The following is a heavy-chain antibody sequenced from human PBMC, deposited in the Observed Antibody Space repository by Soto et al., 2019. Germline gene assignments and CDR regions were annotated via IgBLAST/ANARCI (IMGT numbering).Heavy chain of an antibody. CDR3: ARDLDIVVVPAAAAGFDP. J-gene: IGHJ5*02. Sequence: QVQLVQSGAEVKKPGSSVKVSCKASGGTFSSYTISWVRQAPGQGLEWMGRIIPILGIANYAQKFQGRVTITADKSTSTAYMELSSLRSEDTAVYYCARDLDIVVVPAAAAGFDPWGQGTLVTVSS. CDR2: IIPILGIA. CDR1: GGTFSSYT. D-gene: IGHD2-2*03. V-gene: IGHV1-69*08.